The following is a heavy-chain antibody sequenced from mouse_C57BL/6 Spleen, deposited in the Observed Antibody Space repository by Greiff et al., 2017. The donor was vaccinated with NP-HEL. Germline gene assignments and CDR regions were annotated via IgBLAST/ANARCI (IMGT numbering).Heavy chain of an antibody. CDR1: GFSINSDCY. D-gene: IGHD1-1*01. V-gene: IGHV3-3*01. J-gene: IGHJ1*03. CDR3: ARDRYYGSSWYFDV. CDR2: TFYSGIT. Sequence: EVQGVESGPSLVRPSQTLSLTCTVTGFSINSDCYWIWIRQFPGNKLEYIGYTFYSGITYYNPSLESRTYITRDTSKNQFSLKLSSVTTEDTATYYCARDRYYGSSWYFDVWGTGTTVTVSS.